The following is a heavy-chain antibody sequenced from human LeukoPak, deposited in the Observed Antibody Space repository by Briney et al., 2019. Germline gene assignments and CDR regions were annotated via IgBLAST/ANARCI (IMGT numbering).Heavy chain of an antibody. V-gene: IGHV3-72*01. D-gene: IGHD1-26*01. Sequence: PGGSLRLSCAVSGFTLSDYYIDWVRQAPGKGLEWVGRIRNKANRYTTEYAASVKGRFTFSRDDSKNSLYLQMHSLKTEDTAMYYCARTGGSYSGGAFDIWGRGTMVTVSS. CDR3: ARTGGSYSGGAFDI. J-gene: IGHJ3*02. CDR2: IRNKANRYTT. CDR1: GFTLSDYY.